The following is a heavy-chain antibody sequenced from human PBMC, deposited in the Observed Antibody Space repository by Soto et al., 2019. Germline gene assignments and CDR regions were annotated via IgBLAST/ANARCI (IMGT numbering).Heavy chain of an antibody. CDR2: IYYSGST. Sequence: SETLSLTCTVSGGSISSGGYYWSWIRQHPGKGLEWIGYIYYSGSTYYNPSLKSRVTISVDTSKNQFSLKLSSVTAADTAVYYCAREETDSYGYYFDYWGQGTLVTVSS. D-gene: IGHD5-18*01. CDR3: AREETDSYGYYFDY. J-gene: IGHJ4*02. CDR1: GGSISSGGYY. V-gene: IGHV4-31*03.